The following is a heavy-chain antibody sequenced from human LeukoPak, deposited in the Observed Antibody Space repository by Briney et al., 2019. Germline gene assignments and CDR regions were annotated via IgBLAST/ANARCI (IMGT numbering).Heavy chain of an antibody. J-gene: IGHJ3*02. D-gene: IGHD2-2*02. CDR2: IYYSGST. CDR1: GGSISSYY. CDR3: AREGLYQLLYGDAFDI. V-gene: IGHV4-59*01. Sequence: KASETLSLTCTVSGGSISSYYWSWIRQPPGKGLEWIGYIYYSGSTNYNPSLKSRVTISVDTSKNQFSLKLSSVTAADTAVYYCAREGLYQLLYGDAFDIWGQGTMVTVSS.